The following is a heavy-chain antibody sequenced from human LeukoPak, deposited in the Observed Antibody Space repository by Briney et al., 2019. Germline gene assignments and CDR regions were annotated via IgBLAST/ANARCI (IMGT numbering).Heavy chain of an antibody. J-gene: IGHJ4*02. CDR2: ISAYNGNA. Sequence: ASVKVSCKTSGYTFTTYGISWVRQAPGQGLEWMGWISAYNGNANYAQKLQGRVTMTTDTSTSTAYMELRSLRSDDTAVYYCARDPDGGGSFDYWGQGTLVTVSS. CDR3: ARDPDGGGSFDY. CDR1: GYTFTTYG. V-gene: IGHV1-18*01. D-gene: IGHD4-23*01.